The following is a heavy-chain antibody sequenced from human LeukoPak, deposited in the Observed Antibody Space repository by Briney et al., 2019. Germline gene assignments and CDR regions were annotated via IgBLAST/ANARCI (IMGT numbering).Heavy chain of an antibody. V-gene: IGHV4-30-4*08. CDR3: SRGYGGNANSSYFYY. Sequence: PSETLSLTCTVSGGSISSVDYYWSWLRQPPGKGLEWIGYLYYSGSTYCNPSLKSRVTISVDTSKNQFSLKLSSVTRASTTVYDRSRGYGGNANSSYFYYSGAGSLVTVYS. CDR1: GGSISSVDYY. D-gene: IGHD4-23*01. J-gene: IGHJ4*01. CDR2: LYYSGST.